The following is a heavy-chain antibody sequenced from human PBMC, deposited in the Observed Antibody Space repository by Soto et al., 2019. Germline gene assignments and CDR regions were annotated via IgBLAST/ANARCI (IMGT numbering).Heavy chain of an antibody. CDR2: ISSIGVAT. D-gene: IGHD6-19*01. V-gene: IGHV3-48*03. J-gene: IGHJ4*02. CDR1: GFTFSIHE. CDR3: AREGRVGGIDY. Sequence: GGSLSLSCAASGFTFSIHEMNWVRQAPGKGLEWVSYISSIGVATYYADSVKGRFTISRDNAKNSLYLQMTSLRAEYTAVYYCAREGRVGGIDYWGQGTSVTVSS.